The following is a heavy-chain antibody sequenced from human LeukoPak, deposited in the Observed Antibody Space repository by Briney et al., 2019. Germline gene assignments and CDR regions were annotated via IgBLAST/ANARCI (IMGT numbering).Heavy chain of an antibody. J-gene: IGHJ6*03. CDR1: GYTFTSYY. Sequence: GASVKVSCKASGYTFTSYYMHWVRQAPGQGLEWMGIINPSGGSTSYAQKFQGRVTMTRDMSTSTVYMELSSLRSEDTAVYYCARDVRPPPVRWFGELYDYYYMDVWGKGTTVTISS. CDR2: INPSGGST. CDR3: ARDVRPPPVRWFGELYDYYYMDV. V-gene: IGHV1-46*01. D-gene: IGHD3-10*01.